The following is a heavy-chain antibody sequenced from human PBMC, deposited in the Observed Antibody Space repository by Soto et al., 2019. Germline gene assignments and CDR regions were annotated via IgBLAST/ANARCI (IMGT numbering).Heavy chain of an antibody. Sequence: GGSLRLSCAASGFTFSSYAMSWVRQAPGKGLEWVSAISGSGGSTYYADSVKGRFTISRDNSKNTLYLQMNSLRAEDTAVYYCAKDRLNSYGSAAGYGMDVWGQGTTVTVSS. CDR1: GFTFSSYA. CDR2: ISGSGGST. J-gene: IGHJ6*02. CDR3: AKDRLNSYGSAAGYGMDV. D-gene: IGHD5-18*01. V-gene: IGHV3-23*01.